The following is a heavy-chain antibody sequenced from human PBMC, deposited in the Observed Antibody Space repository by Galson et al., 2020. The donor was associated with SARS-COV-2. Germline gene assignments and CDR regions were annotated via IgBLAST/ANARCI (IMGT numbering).Heavy chain of an antibody. CDR2: VSYSGTT. CDR3: ARVPYSSSWYVDY. Sequence: SQTLSLTCTVPGDSISSSSYYWAWIRQHPGKGLAWVGSVSYSGTTYPNPSLRGRVTISIDASKTHFSLKLSSATAADAAVYYCARVPYSSSWYVDYWGQGTLVAVSS. V-gene: IGHV4-39*02. CDR1: GDSISSSSYY. D-gene: IGHD6-13*01. J-gene: IGHJ4*02.